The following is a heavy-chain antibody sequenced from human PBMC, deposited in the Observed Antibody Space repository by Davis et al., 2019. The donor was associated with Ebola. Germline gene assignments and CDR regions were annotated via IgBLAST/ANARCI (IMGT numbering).Heavy chain of an antibody. D-gene: IGHD2-21*02. CDR1: GFTFSSYA. CDR3: AREKKHIVVVTPRLPGDY. V-gene: IGHV3-30-3*01. Sequence: PGGSLRLSCAASGFTFSSYAMHWVRQAPGKGLEWVAVISYDGSNKYYADSVKGRFTISRDNSKNTLYLQMNSLRAEDTAVYYCAREKKHIVVVTPRLPGDYWGQGTLVTVSS. CDR2: ISYDGSNK. J-gene: IGHJ4*02.